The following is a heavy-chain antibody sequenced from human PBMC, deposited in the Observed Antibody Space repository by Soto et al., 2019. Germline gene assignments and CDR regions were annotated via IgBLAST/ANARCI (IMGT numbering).Heavy chain of an antibody. CDR1: GFTFSSYA. J-gene: IGHJ4*02. D-gene: IGHD6-6*01. CDR2: ISASDAYT. Sequence: EVHLLESGGGLVQPGGSLRLSCAASGFTFSSYAVSWARQTPGKGLEWVSTISASDAYTYYADSVKGRFTISRDNSKNTLYLQMRSLRAGDTATYYCAKEVIAARPYYFDYWGQGTLVTVSS. V-gene: IGHV3-23*01. CDR3: AKEVIAARPYYFDY.